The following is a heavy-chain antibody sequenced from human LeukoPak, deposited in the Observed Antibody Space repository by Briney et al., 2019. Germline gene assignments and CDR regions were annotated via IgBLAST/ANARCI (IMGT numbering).Heavy chain of an antibody. J-gene: IGHJ6*02. Sequence: GGSLRLSCAASGFTFSSYAMSWVRQAPGKGLEWVSAISGSGGSTYYADSVKGRFTISRDNSKNTLYLQMNSLRAEDTAVYYCARDRRVAKYYYYGMDVWGQGTTVTVSS. CDR2: ISGSGGST. V-gene: IGHV3-23*01. CDR1: GFTFSSYA. CDR3: ARDRRVAKYYYYGMDV. D-gene: IGHD5-12*01.